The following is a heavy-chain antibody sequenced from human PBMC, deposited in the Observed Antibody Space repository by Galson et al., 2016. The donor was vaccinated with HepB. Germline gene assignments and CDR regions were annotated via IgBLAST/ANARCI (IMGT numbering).Heavy chain of an antibody. V-gene: IGHV3-33*01. CDR2: IWNDGSNT. J-gene: IGHJ4*02. D-gene: IGHD2-2*02. CDR3: ARERAIYDFDY. CDR1: GFTFSDYG. Sequence: SLRLSCAASGFTFSDYGMHWVRQAPGKGLEWVALIWNDGSNTYYSDPVKGRFTISRDNSKNTLFLQMNSLRAEDTAVYYCARERAIYDFDYWGQGTLVTVSS.